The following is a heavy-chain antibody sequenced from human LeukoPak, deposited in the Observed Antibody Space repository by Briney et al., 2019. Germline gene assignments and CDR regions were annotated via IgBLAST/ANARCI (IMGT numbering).Heavy chain of an antibody. CDR1: GYTFTSYD. CDR2: MNPNSGNT. V-gene: IGHV1-8*03. Sequence: ASVKVSCKASGYTFTSYDINWVRQATGQGLEWMGWMNPNSGNTGYAQKFQGRVTITRNTSISTAYMELSSLRSEDTAVYYCARGPYCSSTSCYRGGYYYYYYYMDVWGKGTTVTVSS. D-gene: IGHD2-2*01. CDR3: ARGPYCSSTSCYRGGYYYYYYYMDV. J-gene: IGHJ6*03.